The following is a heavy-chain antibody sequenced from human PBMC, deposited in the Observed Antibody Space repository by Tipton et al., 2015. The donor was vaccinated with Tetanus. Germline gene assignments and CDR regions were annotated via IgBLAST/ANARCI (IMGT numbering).Heavy chain of an antibody. J-gene: IGHJ4*02. CDR3: ARWLEGSIAELDY. V-gene: IGHV3-7*01. Sequence: SLRLSCVASGFTFRSYWMSWVRQAPGKGLEWVANIKEDGSEMYYADSVKGRFTISRDNARNSLSVHMNSLTAEDTAVYYCARWLEGSIAELDYWGQGTLVAVSS. CDR1: GFTFRSYW. D-gene: IGHD2-15*01. CDR2: IKEDGSEM.